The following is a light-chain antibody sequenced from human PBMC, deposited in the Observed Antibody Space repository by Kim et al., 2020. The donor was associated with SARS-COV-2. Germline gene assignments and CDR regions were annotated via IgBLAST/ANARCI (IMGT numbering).Light chain of an antibody. Sequence: QRVTISCTGSSSNIGAGYDVHWYQQLPGTAPQLVIYANSDRPSGVPDRFSGSKSGTSASLAITGLQAEDEADYYCQSYDSSLSGFVFGTGTKVTVL. V-gene: IGLV1-40*01. J-gene: IGLJ1*01. CDR2: ANS. CDR3: QSYDSSLSGFV. CDR1: SSNIGAGYD.